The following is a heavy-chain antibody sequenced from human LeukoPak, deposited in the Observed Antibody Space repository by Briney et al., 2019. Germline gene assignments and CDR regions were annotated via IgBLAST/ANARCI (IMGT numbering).Heavy chain of an antibody. V-gene: IGHV1-2*06. D-gene: IGHD1-14*01. CDR3: AREKGSGLYWFDP. J-gene: IGHJ5*02. CDR1: GYTFTVYY. Sequence: ASVNVSCKASGYTFTVYYLHWVRQAPGQGLEWMGRINPNTGGTNYAQKFQGRVTMTRDTSISTAYMELGRLRSDDTAVYYCAREKGSGLYWFDPWGQGTLVTVSS. CDR2: INPNTGGT.